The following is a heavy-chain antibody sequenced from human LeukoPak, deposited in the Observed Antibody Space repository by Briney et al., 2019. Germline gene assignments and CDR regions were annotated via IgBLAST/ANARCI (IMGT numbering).Heavy chain of an antibody. Sequence: SVKVSCKASGGTFSSYAISWVRQAPGQGLEWMGGIIPIFGTANYAQKFQGRVTITADESTSTAYMELSSLRSEDTAVYYCARDRDYYGSGGRGAFDIWGQGTMVTVSS. D-gene: IGHD3-10*01. CDR3: ARDRDYYGSGGRGAFDI. V-gene: IGHV1-69*01. CDR2: IIPIFGTA. J-gene: IGHJ3*02. CDR1: GGTFSSYA.